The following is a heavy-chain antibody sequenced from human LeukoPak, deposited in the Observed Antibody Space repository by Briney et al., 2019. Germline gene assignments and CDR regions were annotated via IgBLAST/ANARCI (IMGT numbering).Heavy chain of an antibody. CDR2: IDHSGRT. V-gene: IGHV4-34*01. Sequence: SETLSLTCAVSGGSFSRPFWSWIRQTPGKGLEWIGEIDHSGRTDYNPSLEGRVTMSVDTSKNQFSLRLTSVTAADTAVYFCARAERRINLARGVFGSHFDAWGQGTLVSVSS. D-gene: IGHD3-10*01. CDR1: GGSFSRPF. CDR3: ARAERRINLARGVFGSHFDA. J-gene: IGHJ5*02.